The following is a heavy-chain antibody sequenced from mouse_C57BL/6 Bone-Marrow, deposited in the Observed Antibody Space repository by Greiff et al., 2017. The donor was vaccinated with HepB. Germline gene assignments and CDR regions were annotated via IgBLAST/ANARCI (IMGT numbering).Heavy chain of an antibody. D-gene: IGHD1-1*01. Sequence: EVQLQESGPGLVKPSQSLSLTCSVTGYSITSGYYWNWIRQFPGNKLEWMGYISYDGSNNYNPSLKNRISITRDTSKNQFFLKLNSVTTEDTATYYCAREITTVVATGDYWGQGTTLTVSS. J-gene: IGHJ2*01. CDR2: ISYDGSN. CDR1: GYSITSGYY. CDR3: AREITTVVATGDY. V-gene: IGHV3-6*01.